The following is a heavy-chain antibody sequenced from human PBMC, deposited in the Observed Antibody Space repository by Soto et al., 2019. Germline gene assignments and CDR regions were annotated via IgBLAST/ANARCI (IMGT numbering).Heavy chain of an antibody. CDR1: GFPFGTYA. J-gene: IGHJ3*02. Sequence: EVQLVESGGGLVQPGGSLRLSCAASGFPFGTYAMNWVRQAPGKGLEWVSYISSSSSIHYADSVKGRFTISRDNAKNSLYLQMNSLRDEDTAVYYCARGCGGDCWTFAIWGRGTMVTVSS. CDR3: ARGCGGDCWTFAI. D-gene: IGHD2-21*02. CDR2: ISSSSSI. V-gene: IGHV3-48*02.